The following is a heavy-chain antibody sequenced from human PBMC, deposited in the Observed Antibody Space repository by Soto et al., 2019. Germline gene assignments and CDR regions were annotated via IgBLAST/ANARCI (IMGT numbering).Heavy chain of an antibody. CDR1: GYSFTSYW. V-gene: IGHV5-51*01. CDR2: IYPGDSDT. D-gene: IGHD4-17*01. J-gene: IGHJ6*02. CDR3: ARIPYGDYYSYYDMDA. Sequence: PGESLKISCKGSGYSFTSYWIGWVRQMPGKGLEWMGIIYPGDSDTRYSPSFQGQVTISADKSISTAYLQWSSLKASDTAMYYCARIPYGDYYSYYDMDAWGQGTPVTVS.